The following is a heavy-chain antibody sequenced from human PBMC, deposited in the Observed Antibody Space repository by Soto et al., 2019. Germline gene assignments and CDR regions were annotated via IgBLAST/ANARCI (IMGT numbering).Heavy chain of an antibody. V-gene: IGHV1-18*01. Sequence: GASVKVSCKASGYTFTSYGISWVRQAPGQGLEWMGWISAYNGNTNYAQKLQGRVTMTTDTSTSTAYMELRSLRSDDTAVYYCAGGEVRGVMPLYYYYYMDVWGKGTTVTVSS. D-gene: IGHD3-10*01. CDR1: GYTFTSYG. J-gene: IGHJ6*03. CDR3: AGGEVRGVMPLYYYYYMDV. CDR2: ISAYNGNT.